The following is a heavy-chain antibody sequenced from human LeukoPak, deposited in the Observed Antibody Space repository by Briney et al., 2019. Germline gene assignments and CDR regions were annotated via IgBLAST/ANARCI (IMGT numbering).Heavy chain of an antibody. Sequence: GGSLRLSCVGSGFTFRSHAMSWVRQAPEKGLEFVSGIYENGGTTYYADSVKGRFSISRDNSKNTLYLQMDSLRGEDTAVYYCAKDFRVGYSAHFDYWGQGALVTVSS. CDR3: AKDFRVGYSAHFDY. V-gene: IGHV3-23*01. CDR1: GFTFRSHA. CDR2: IYENGGTT. D-gene: IGHD2-21*01. J-gene: IGHJ4*02.